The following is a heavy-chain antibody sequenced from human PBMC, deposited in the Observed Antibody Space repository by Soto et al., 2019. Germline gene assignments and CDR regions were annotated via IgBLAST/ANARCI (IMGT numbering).Heavy chain of an antibody. D-gene: IGHD3-16*01. CDR1: GGSISSGGYY. Sequence: PSETLSLTCTVSGGSISSGGYYWSWIRQHPGKGLEWIGYIYYSGSTYYNPSLKSRVTISVDTSKNQFSLKLSSVTAADTAMYYCARGVMAYRSYNWFDPWGQGTLVTVSS. CDR3: ARGVMAYRSYNWFDP. J-gene: IGHJ5*02. CDR2: IYYSGST. V-gene: IGHV4-31*03.